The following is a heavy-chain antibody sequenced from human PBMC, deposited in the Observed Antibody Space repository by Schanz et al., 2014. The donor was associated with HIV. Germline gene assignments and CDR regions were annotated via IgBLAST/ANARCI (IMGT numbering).Heavy chain of an antibody. CDR2: ITPFFGTS. CDR1: GGTFSIYA. CDR3: ARGRYSGSYYNY. V-gene: IGHV1-69*01. D-gene: IGHD1-26*01. Sequence: QVQLVQSGAEVKKPGSSVKVSCTASGGTFSIYAISWVRQAPGQGLEWMGGITPFFGTSNYAQKFQGRVTITADESTSTAYMELSSLRSEDTAVYYCARGRYSGSYYNYWGQGTLVTVSS. J-gene: IGHJ4*02.